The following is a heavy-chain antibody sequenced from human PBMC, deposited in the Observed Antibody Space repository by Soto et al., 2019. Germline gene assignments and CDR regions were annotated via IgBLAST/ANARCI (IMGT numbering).Heavy chain of an antibody. CDR2: INHSGST. D-gene: IGHD6-13*01. Sequence: PSETLSLTCPVDGGSFSGSYWSWIRQPPGKGLEWIREINHSGSTNYKPSLKSRVTISVDTSKNQFSLKLSSVAAADTAVYYCACRRIAARQINWFDPWGQRTLVTVSA. CDR3: ACRRIAARQINWFDP. J-gene: IGHJ5*02. V-gene: IGHV4-34*01. CDR1: GGSFSGSY.